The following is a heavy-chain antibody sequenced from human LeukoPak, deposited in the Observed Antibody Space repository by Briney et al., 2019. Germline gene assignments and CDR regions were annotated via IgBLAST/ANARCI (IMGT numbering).Heavy chain of an antibody. V-gene: IGHV4-38-2*02. CDR1: GYSISSGYY. J-gene: IGHJ4*02. CDR3: ARSDGTYYIDY. Sequence: PSETLSLTCTVSGYSISSGYYWGWIRQPPGKGLEWIGSIYYSGSTYYNPSLKSRVTISVDTSKNQFSLKLSSVTAADTAVYYCARSDGTYYIDYWGQGTLVTVSS. CDR2: IYYSGST.